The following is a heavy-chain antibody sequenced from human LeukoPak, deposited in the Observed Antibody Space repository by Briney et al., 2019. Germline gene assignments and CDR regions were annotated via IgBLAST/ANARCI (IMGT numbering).Heavy chain of an antibody. Sequence: PGGSLRLSCAASGFTFSSYEMNWVHQAPGKGLEWVSYISSSGSTIYYADSVKGRFTISRDNAKNSLYLQMNSLRAEDTAVYYCARVLTGIAAAGTDAFDIWGQGTMVTVSS. CDR3: ARVLTGIAAAGTDAFDI. D-gene: IGHD6-13*01. CDR2: ISSSGSTI. V-gene: IGHV3-48*03. CDR1: GFTFSSYE. J-gene: IGHJ3*02.